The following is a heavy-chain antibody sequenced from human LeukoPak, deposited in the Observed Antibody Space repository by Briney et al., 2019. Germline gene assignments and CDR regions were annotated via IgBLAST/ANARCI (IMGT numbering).Heavy chain of an antibody. V-gene: IGHV4-39*01. J-gene: IGHJ4*02. Sequence: SETLSLTCTVSGGSISSSIYYWGWIRQPPGKGLEWIGSIYYSGSTNYNPSLRTRVTISVDTSKNQFSLKLGSVTAADTAVYYCAKACVSTSCYKYWGQGTLVIVSS. D-gene: IGHD2-2*02. CDR3: AKACVSTSCYKY. CDR1: GGSISSSIYY. CDR2: IYYSGST.